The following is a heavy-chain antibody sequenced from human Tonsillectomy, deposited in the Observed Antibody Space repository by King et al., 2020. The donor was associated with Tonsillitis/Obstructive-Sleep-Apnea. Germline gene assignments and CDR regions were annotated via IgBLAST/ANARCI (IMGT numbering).Heavy chain of an antibody. CDR2: IYSGGST. Sequence: VQLVESGGGLIQPGGSLRLSCAASGFTVSSNYMSWVRQAPGKGLEWVSVIYSGGSTYYADSVKGRFTIPRDNSKNTLYLQMNSLRAEDTAVYYCARSRDTAMVDWYFDLWGRGTLVTVSS. J-gene: IGHJ2*01. CDR1: GFTVSSNY. CDR3: ARSRDTAMVDWYFDL. V-gene: IGHV3-53*01. D-gene: IGHD5-18*01.